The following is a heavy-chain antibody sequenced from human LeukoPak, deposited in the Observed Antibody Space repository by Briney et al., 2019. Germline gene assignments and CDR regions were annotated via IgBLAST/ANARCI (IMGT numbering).Heavy chain of an antibody. CDR1: GGSFSGYY. D-gene: IGHD5-12*01. J-gene: IGHJ4*02. CDR3: ARGIYSGYGRLDY. V-gene: IGHV4-34*01. Sequence: PSETLSLTCAVYGGSFSGYYWSWIRQPPGKGLEWIGEINHSGSTNYNPSLKSRVTISVDTSKNQFSLKLSSVTAADTAVYYCARGIYSGYGRLDYWGQGTLVTVSP. CDR2: INHSGST.